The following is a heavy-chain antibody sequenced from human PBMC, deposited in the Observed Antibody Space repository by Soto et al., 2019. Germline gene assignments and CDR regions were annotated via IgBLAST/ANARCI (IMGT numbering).Heavy chain of an antibody. CDR3: GRDTENDSDSSGYPRGAYDI. D-gene: IGHD3-22*01. J-gene: IGHJ3*02. CDR2: ISSSRSNI. Sequence: EVQLVESGGGLVKPGGSLRLSCAASGFTFSSYSMNWVRQAPGQGLEWVSSISSSRSNIYYADSVQGRFTISRDNAKNYLQQQTNSLIDEYATVYYGGRDTENDSDSSGYPRGAYDIGGQGTMVTLPS. V-gene: IGHV3-21*01. CDR1: GFTFSSYS.